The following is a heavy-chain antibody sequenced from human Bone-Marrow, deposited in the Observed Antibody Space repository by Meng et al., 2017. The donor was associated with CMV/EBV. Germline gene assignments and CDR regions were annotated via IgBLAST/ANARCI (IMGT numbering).Heavy chain of an antibody. V-gene: IGHV4-34*01. CDR2: INHSGST. D-gene: IGHD6-13*01. CDR1: GGSFSGYY. Sequence: SETLSLTCAVYGGSFSGYYWSWIRQPPGKGLEWIGEINHSGSTNYNPSLKSRVTISVDTSKNQFSLKLSSVTAADTAVYYCARDPIYRAAAGYYYYYGMDVWSQGTTVTVSS. CDR3: ARDPIYRAAAGYYYYYGMDV. J-gene: IGHJ6*02.